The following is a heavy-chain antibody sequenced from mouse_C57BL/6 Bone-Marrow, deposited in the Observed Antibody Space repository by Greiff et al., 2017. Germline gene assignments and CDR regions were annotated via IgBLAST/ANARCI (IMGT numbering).Heavy chain of an antibody. CDR1: GYTFTSYW. CDR3: ALYYDYDEKDFDV. CDR2: IYPSDSET. V-gene: IGHV1-61*01. D-gene: IGHD2-4*01. J-gene: IGHJ1*03. Sequence: VQLQQPGAELVRPGSSVKLSCKASGYTFTSYWMDWVKQRPGQGLEWIGNIYPSDSETHYNQKFKDKATLTVDTSSSTAYMQLSSLTSEDSAVYYCALYYDYDEKDFDVWGTGTTVTVSA.